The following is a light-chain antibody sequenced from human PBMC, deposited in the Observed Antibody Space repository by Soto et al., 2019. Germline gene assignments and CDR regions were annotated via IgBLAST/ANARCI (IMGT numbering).Light chain of an antibody. Sequence: EIVLTQAPGTLSLSPGERATLSCRASQSVSSSYLAWYQQKPCQAPRLLIYGASSRATGITDSFSGSGSGTDFTLTISRLEPEDFAVYYCQQYGSSPYTFGQRTKLEIK. V-gene: IGKV3-20*01. CDR1: QSVSSSY. CDR3: QQYGSSPYT. J-gene: IGKJ2*01. CDR2: GAS.